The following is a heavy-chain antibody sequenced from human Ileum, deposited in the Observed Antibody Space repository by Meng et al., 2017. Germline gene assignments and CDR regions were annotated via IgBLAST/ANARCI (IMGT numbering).Heavy chain of an antibody. V-gene: IGHV3-48*03. D-gene: IGHD3-16*01. CDR2: ISSNGKTT. J-gene: IGHJ4*02. Sequence: GGSLRLSYGGSAFTFSDHEMNWVRQAPRKGLEWVSYISSNGKTTYYADSVRGRFTISRDNAKDSLSLQMNNLRVEDTALYYCARVPSYYDPTGLRNYFDHWGQGTLVTVSS. CDR1: AFTFSDHE. CDR3: ARVPSYYDPTGLRNYFDH.